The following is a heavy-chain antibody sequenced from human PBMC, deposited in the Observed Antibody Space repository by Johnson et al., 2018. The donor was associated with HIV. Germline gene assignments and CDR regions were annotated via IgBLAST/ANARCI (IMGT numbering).Heavy chain of an antibody. D-gene: IGHD3-22*01. CDR2: IWYDGSSK. V-gene: IGHV3-33*01. CDR3: ARDPFWLKAFDI. J-gene: IGHJ3*02. CDR1: GFTFSSYG. Sequence: QVQLVESGGGLVQPGRSLRLSCAASGFTFSSYGMHWVRQAPGKGLEWVSLIWYDGSSKYYVDSVKGRFTISRDNAKNSLYLQMNSLRAEDTAVYYCARDPFWLKAFDIWGQGTMVTVSS.